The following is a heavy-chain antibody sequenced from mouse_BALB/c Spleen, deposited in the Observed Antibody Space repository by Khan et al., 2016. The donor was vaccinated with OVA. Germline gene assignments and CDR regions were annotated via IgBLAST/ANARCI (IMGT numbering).Heavy chain of an antibody. J-gene: IGHJ2*01. CDR1: GFAFSTYD. V-gene: IGHV5-12-1*01. CDR3: ARQVVWSYYFDY. D-gene: IGHD2-10*02. CDR2: ISSGGGST. Sequence: DVQLVESGGGLVKPGGSLKLSCAASGFAFSTYDMSWVRQTPEKRLEWVAYISSGGGSTYYPDTVKGRFTIYRDNAKNTLYLQMSSLKSEDTAIYYCARQVVWSYYFDYWGQGTTLTVSS.